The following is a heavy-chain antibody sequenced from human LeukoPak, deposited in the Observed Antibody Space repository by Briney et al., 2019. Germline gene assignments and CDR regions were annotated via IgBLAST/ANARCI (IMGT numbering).Heavy chain of an antibody. CDR1: GGSISSYY. Sequence: SETLSLTCTVSGGSISSYYWSWIRQPAGKGLEWIGRIYTSGRTNYNPSLKSRVTMSVDTSKNQFSLKLSSVTAADMAVYYCARDGYSYGSFDYWGQGTLVTVSS. J-gene: IGHJ4*02. CDR3: ARDGYSYGSFDY. CDR2: IYTSGRT. D-gene: IGHD5-18*01. V-gene: IGHV4-4*07.